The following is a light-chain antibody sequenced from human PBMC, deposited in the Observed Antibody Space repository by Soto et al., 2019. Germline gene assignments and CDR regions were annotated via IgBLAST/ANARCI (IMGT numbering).Light chain of an antibody. CDR3: QQYKTCPCT. Sequence: EIVMTQSPATLSASPGERVTLSCRASQSVSSYLAWYQQKPGQAPRLLIYDASNRATGIPPRFSGSGSGTEFPPPFTSLQPEDFPVYYFQQYKTCPCTFGQGTKVEIK. CDR1: QSVSSY. J-gene: IGKJ1*01. CDR2: DAS. V-gene: IGKV3-15*01.